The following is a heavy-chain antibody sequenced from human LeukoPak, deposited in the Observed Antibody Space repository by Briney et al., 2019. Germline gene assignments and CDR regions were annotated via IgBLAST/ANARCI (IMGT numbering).Heavy chain of an antibody. CDR2: MNPGSGNT. CDR1: GYTFGSYD. Sequence: ASVRVSCRASGYTFGSYDINWVRKATGQGLEWMGWMNPGSGNTGYAQRFQGRVTMTRDTSTHTAYMELSGLRSEDTAIYYCARLSETAAYYCTSGYYFLGYWGQGTLVTVDS. J-gene: IGHJ4*02. D-gene: IGHD3-22*01. CDR3: ARLSETAAYYCTSGYYFLGY. V-gene: IGHV1-8*02.